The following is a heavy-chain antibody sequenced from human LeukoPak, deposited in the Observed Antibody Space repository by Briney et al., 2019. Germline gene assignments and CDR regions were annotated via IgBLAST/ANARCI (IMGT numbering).Heavy chain of an antibody. J-gene: IGHJ4*02. CDR3: ARDADWQQLSPRIDY. D-gene: IGHD6-13*01. Sequence: PSETLSLTCAVSGGSISSSNWWSWVRQHPGKGLEWIGYIYYSGSTYYNPSLKSRVTTSVDTSKNQFSLKLSSVTAADTAVYYCARDADWQQLSPRIDYWGQGTLVTVSS. CDR1: GGSISSSNW. CDR2: IYYSGST. V-gene: IGHV4-31*11.